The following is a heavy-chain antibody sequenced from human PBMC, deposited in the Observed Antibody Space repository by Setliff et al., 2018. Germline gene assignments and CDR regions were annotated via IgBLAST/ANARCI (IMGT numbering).Heavy chain of an antibody. D-gene: IGHD3-22*01. J-gene: IGHJ4*02. V-gene: IGHV1-18*01. CDR3: ARDPISAYYDSSGYDRHFDY. CDR1: GYTFTSYG. CDR2: ISAYNGNT. Sequence: ASVKVSCKASGYTFTSYGISWVRQAPGQGLEWMGWISAYNGNTNYAQKLQGRVTMTTDTSTSTAYMELRSLRSDDTAVYYCARDPISAYYDSSGYDRHFDYWGQGTLVTVSS.